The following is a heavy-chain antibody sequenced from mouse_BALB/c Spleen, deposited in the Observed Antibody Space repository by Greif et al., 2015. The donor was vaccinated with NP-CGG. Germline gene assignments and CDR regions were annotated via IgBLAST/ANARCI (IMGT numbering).Heavy chain of an antibody. V-gene: IGHV2-9*02. CDR2: IWAGGST. J-gene: IGHJ1*01. D-gene: IGHD4-1*01. Sequence: VMLVESGPGLVAPSQSLSITCTVSGFSLTSYGVHWVRQPPGKGLEWLGVIWAGGSTNYNSALMSRLSISKDDSKSQVFLKMNSLQTDDTAMCYCARGGGTWYFDVWGAGTTVTVSS. CDR3: ARGGGTWYFDV. CDR1: GFSLTSYG.